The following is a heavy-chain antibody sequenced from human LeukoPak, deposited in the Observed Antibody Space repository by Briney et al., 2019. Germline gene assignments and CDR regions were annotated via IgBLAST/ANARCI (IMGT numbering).Heavy chain of an antibody. D-gene: IGHD6-13*01. CDR3: AAPYSSSWYPPEGYYYYYGMDV. J-gene: IGHJ6*02. V-gene: IGHV1-69*13. CDR2: IIPIFGTA. CDR1: GGTFSSYA. Sequence: SVKVSCKASGGTFSSYAINWVRQAPGQGLEWMGGIIPIFGTANYAQKFQGRVTITADESTSTAYMELSSLRSEDTAVYYCAAPYSSSWYPPEGYYYYYGMDVWGQGTTVTVSS.